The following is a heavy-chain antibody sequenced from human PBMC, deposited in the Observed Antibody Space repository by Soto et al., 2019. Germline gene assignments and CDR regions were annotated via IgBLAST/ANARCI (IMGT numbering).Heavy chain of an antibody. V-gene: IGHV3-23*01. CDR2: ISGSGGST. CDR3: AKDRDSYGSGFDY. J-gene: IGHJ4*02. D-gene: IGHD5-18*01. Sequence: QAGGSLRLSCAASGFTFGRYAMTWVRQAPGKGLGWVSAISGSGGSTYYADSVKGRFTISRDNSKNTLYLQMNSLRAEDTAVYYCAKDRDSYGSGFDYWGQGTLVTVSS. CDR1: GFTFGRYA.